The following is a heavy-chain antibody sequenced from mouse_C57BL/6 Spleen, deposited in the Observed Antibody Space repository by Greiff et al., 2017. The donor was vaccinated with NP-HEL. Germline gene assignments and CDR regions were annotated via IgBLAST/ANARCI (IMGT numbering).Heavy chain of an antibody. J-gene: IGHJ4*01. D-gene: IGHD2-5*01. V-gene: IGHV1-47*01. CDR3: ARGRAYYSNYEDAMDD. CDR2: FHPYNDDT. CDR1: GYTFTTYP. Sequence: VQLQQSGAELVKPGASVKMSCKASGYTFTTYPIEWMKQNHGKSLEWIGNFHPYNDDTKYNEKFKGKATLTVEKSSSTVYLELSRLTSDDSAVYYCARGRAYYSNYEDAMDDWGQGTSVTVAS.